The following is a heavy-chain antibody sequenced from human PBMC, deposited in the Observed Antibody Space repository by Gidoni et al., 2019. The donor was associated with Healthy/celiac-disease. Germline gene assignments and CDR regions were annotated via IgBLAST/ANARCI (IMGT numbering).Heavy chain of an antibody. CDR1: GFSLSNARMG. J-gene: IGHJ4*02. Sequence: QVTLKESGPVLVKPTETLTLTFTVSGFSLSNARMGVSWIRQPPGKALEWLAHIFSNDEKSYSTSLKSRLTISKDTSKSQVVLTMTNMDPVDTATYYCARIQAGRDGYNYDYWGQGTLVTVSS. D-gene: IGHD5-12*01. CDR3: ARIQAGRDGYNYDY. CDR2: IFSNDEK. V-gene: IGHV2-26*01.